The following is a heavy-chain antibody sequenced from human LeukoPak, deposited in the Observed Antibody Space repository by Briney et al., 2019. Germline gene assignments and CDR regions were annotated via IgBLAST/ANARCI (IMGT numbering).Heavy chain of an antibody. CDR2: FDPEDGET. J-gene: IGHJ4*02. Sequence: GASVKVSCKVSGYTLTELSMHWVRQAPGKGLEWMGGFDPEDGETIYAQKFQGRVTMTRNTSISTAYMELSSLRSEDTAVYYCARSLFQSREGIRVYFDYWGQGTLVTVSS. V-gene: IGHV1-24*01. CDR1: GYTLTELS. D-gene: IGHD5-18*01. CDR3: ARSLFQSREGIRVYFDY.